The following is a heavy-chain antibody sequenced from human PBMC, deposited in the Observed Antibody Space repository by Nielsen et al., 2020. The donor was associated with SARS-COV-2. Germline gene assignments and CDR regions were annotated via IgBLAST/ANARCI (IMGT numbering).Heavy chain of an antibody. J-gene: IGHJ4*02. D-gene: IGHD5-18*01. V-gene: IGHV1-46*01. CDR1: GYTFTSYY. CDR2: INPSGGST. Sequence: ASVKVSCKASGYTFTSYYMHWVRQAPGQGLEWMGIINPSGGSTSYAQKFQGRVTMTTDTSTSTAYMELRSLRSDDTAVYYCARAGASYGSLLFDYWGQGTLVTVSS. CDR3: ARAGASYGSLLFDY.